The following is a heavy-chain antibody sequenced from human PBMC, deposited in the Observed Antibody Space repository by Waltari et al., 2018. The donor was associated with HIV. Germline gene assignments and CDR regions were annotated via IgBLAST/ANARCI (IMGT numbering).Heavy chain of an antibody. V-gene: IGHV3-33*01. CDR3: ARGGPSSTSWYMWFDP. CDR2: MWYDGSVK. Sequence: QVRLVESGGGVVQPGRSLRLACATSGCIFSTYDIHWVRQAPAKGLEWVAMMWYDGSVKNYADSVKGRFTISRDNSQNTAYLQMNTLRVDDTAIYYCARGGPSSTSWYMWFDPWGQGTLVTVSS. D-gene: IGHD2-2*01. J-gene: IGHJ5*02. CDR1: GCIFSTYD.